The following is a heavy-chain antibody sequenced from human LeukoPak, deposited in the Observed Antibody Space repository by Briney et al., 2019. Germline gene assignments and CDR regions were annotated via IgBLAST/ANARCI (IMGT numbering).Heavy chain of an antibody. CDR2: IYTSGGT. CDR3: ARDRYYYDSSGSGSPWYFDL. J-gene: IGHJ2*01. D-gene: IGHD3-22*01. CDR1: GGSISSYY. V-gene: IGHV4-4*07. Sequence: PSETLSLTCTVSGGSISSYYWSWIRQPAGKGLEWIGRIYTSGGTNYNPSLKSRVTMSVDTSKNQFSLKLSSVTAADTAVYYCARDRYYYDSSGSGSPWYFDLWGRGTLVTVSS.